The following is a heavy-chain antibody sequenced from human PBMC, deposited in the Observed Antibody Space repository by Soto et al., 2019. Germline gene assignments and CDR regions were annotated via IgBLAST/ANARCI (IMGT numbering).Heavy chain of an antibody. CDR1: GGSISTFY. J-gene: IGHJ5*02. V-gene: IGHV4-30-4*01. CDR3: ARVGASYWFDP. Sequence: TSETLSLTCTVSGGSISTFYWSWIRQPPGKGLEWIGYIYYSGSTYYNPSLKSRVTISVDTSKNQFSLKLSSVTAADTAVYYCARVGASYWFDPWGQGTQVTVSS. D-gene: IGHD3-16*01. CDR2: IYYSGST.